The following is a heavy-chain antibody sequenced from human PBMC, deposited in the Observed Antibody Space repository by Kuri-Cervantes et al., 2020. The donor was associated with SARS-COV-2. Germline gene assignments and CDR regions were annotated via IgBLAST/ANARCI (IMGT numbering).Heavy chain of an antibody. Sequence: GGSLRLSCAASGFTFSSYAMSWVRQAPGKGLEWVSAISGSGGSTYYADSVKGRFTISRDNSKNTLYLHMILLRAEDTAVYYCARQGYCSSTSCYTITPDYWGQGTLVTVSS. J-gene: IGHJ4*02. V-gene: IGHV3-23*01. CDR1: GFTFSSYA. CDR2: ISGSGGST. CDR3: ARQGYCSSTSCYTITPDY. D-gene: IGHD2-2*02.